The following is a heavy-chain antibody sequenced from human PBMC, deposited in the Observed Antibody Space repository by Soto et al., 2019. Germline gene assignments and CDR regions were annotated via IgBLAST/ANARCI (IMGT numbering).Heavy chain of an antibody. J-gene: IGHJ6*02. D-gene: IGHD2-2*01. V-gene: IGHV1-69*08. CDR1: GGTFSRYS. Sequence: QVQLVQSGAEVKKPGSSVKVSCKASGGTFSRYSITWVRQAPGHGLEWIGRSTPFFGIPSYAPKFHGRVTITADEYTGTAYMELSSLRSDDTAVYYCAREDRDRETGLVPAAIDGMDVWGQWTTVTVSS. CDR2: STPFFGIP. CDR3: AREDRDRETGLVPAAIDGMDV.